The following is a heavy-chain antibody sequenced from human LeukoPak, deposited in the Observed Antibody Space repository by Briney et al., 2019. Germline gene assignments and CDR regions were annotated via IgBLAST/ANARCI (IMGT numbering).Heavy chain of an antibody. J-gene: IGHJ3*02. CDR2: IYISGST. CDR1: GGSISSYF. D-gene: IGHD2-15*01. CDR3: ARDLVGVVSGFDI. V-gene: IGHV4-4*07. Sequence: SETLSLTCTVSGGSISSYFWSWIRQPAGKGLEWIGRIYISGSTNYNPSLKSRVTMSVDTSKNQFSLKLSSVTAADTAVYYCARDLVGVVSGFDIWGQGTMVTVSS.